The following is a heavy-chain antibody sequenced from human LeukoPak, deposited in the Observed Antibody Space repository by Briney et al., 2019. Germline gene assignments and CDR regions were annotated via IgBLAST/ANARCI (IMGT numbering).Heavy chain of an antibody. J-gene: IGHJ5*02. CDR3: ARCMVLSQGWCNWFDP. D-gene: IGHD6-13*01. Sequence: PGGSLRLSCAASGVTVSSIYMGWVRQAPGKGLDWVSVIYPDGRTYYTESVKGRFTISRDNSENTLHLQMNNLRVEDTARYFCARCMVLSQGWCNWFDPWGQGTLVTVSS. CDR2: IYPDGRT. V-gene: IGHV3-53*01. CDR1: GVTVSSIY.